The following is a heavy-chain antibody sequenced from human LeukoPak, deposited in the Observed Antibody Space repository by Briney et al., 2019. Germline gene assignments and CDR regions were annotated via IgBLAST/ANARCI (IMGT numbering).Heavy chain of an antibody. CDR2: IYYSGST. CDR3: ARGAGSVDY. V-gene: IGHV4-59*01. D-gene: IGHD6-13*01. CDR1: GGSISSYY. J-gene: IGHJ4*02. Sequence: EALSLTCNVSGGSISSYYWSWIRQPPGKGLEWIGYIYYSGSTNYNPSLKSRVTISVDTSKNQFSLKLSSVTAADTAGYYCARGAGSVDYWGQGTPVTVSS.